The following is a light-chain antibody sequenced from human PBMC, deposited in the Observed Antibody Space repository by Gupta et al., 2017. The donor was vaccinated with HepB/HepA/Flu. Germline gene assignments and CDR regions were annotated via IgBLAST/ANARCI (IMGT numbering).Light chain of an antibody. CDR1: VLPKQY. Sequence: SYELTQPPSVSVSPGQTTRITCSGDVLPKQYAYWYQQKPGQAPVLVIYKDYERPSGIPERFSGSSSGTTATLTISEVQAEDEADYYCQSADSSGTYPWVFGGGTKV. V-gene: IGLV3-25*03. CDR2: KDY. J-gene: IGLJ3*02. CDR3: QSADSSGTYPWV.